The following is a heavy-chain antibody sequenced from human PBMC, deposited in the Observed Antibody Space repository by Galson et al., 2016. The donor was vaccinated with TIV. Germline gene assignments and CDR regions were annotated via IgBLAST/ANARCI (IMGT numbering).Heavy chain of an antibody. CDR2: ISDGGNT. Sequence: SLRLSCAASGLSVSINYMTWVRQAPGKGLEWVSLISDGGNTFYPDSVKGRFTISRDNSKNTLYLQMNSLRVEDTAVYYCAKDITVYCAGDCSTFDYWGHGTLVTVSS. CDR1: GLSVSINY. D-gene: IGHD2-21*02. V-gene: IGHV3-66*02. CDR3: AKDITVYCAGDCSTFDY. J-gene: IGHJ4*01.